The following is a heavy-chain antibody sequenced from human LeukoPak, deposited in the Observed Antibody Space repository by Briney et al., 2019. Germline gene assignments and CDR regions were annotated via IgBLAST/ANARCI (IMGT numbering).Heavy chain of an antibody. CDR2: IYSGGST. J-gene: IGHJ4*02. Sequence: PGGSLRLSCAASGFTVSSNYMSWVRQAPGKGLEWVSVIYSGGSTYYADSVKGRFTISRDNSKNTLYLQMNSLRAEDTAVYYCARDVAPYCGGDRYSSWGQGTLVTVSS. V-gene: IGHV3-66*01. D-gene: IGHD2-21*02. CDR1: GFTVSSNY. CDR3: ARDVAPYCGGDRYSS.